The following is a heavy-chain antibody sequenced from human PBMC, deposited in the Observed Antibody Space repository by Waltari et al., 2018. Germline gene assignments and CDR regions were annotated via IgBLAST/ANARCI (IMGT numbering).Heavy chain of an antibody. CDR3: ARHRGLYSDYYFDY. CDR1: GGSFSGYS. D-gene: IGHD4-17*01. CDR2: INHSGHT. V-gene: IGHV4-34*01. J-gene: IGHJ4*02. Sequence: QVQLQQWGAGLLKPSETLSLTCAVYGGSFSGYSWSWIRQPPGKGLEWIGEINHSGHTNYNPSLKSRVTISLDTSKKQISLELSSVTAADTAVYYCARHRGLYSDYYFDYWGQGTLVTVSS.